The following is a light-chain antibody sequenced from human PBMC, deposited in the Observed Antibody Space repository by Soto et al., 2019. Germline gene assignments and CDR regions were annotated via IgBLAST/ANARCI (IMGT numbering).Light chain of an antibody. CDR1: QSVSSN. V-gene: IGKV3-15*01. CDR3: QQYNNWPPDRT. J-gene: IGKJ1*01. Sequence: EIVMTQSPATLSVSPGERATLSCRASQSVSSNLAWYQQKPGQAPRLLIYGASTRATGIPARCSGSGSGTEFTFPISSLQSEDFAIYFCQQYNNWPPDRTFGQGTKVEIK. CDR2: GAS.